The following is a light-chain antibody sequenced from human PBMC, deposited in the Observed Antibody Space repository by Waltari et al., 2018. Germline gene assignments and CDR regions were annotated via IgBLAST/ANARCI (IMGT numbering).Light chain of an antibody. V-gene: IGKV3-20*01. CDR2: GAS. CDR3: QHYGGPPLII. CDR1: QSVRSRF. Sequence: EFVLTQSPGTLSLFPGDTASPSCRASQSVRSRFLVWYQQKLGQAPRLLIYGASNRATGIPDRFSGSGSGTDFTLTISRLEPEDFAVYYCQHYGGPPLIIFGQGTRLEIK. J-gene: IGKJ5*01.